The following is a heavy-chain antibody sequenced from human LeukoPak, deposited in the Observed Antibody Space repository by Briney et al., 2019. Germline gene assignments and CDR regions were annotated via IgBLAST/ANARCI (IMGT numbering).Heavy chain of an antibody. D-gene: IGHD4-23*01. CDR1: GFTFSSYA. CDR3: AKDSDYGGNSPASN. Sequence: GGSLRLSCAASGFTFSSYAMSWVRQAPGKGLEWVSAISGSGGSTYYADSVKGRFTISRDNSKNTLYPQMNSLRAEDTAVYYCAKDSDYGGNSPASNWGQGTLVIVSS. J-gene: IGHJ4*02. CDR2: ISGSGGST. V-gene: IGHV3-23*01.